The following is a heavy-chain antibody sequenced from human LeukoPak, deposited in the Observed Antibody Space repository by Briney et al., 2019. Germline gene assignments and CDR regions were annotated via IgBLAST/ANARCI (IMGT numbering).Heavy chain of an antibody. D-gene: IGHD3-16*02. CDR2: IYISGST. V-gene: IGHV4-4*07. CDR3: AREEIWGSYRATDY. CDR1: GGSISSYS. J-gene: IGHJ4*02. Sequence: PSETLSLTCTVSGGSISSYSWSWTRQPAGKGLEWIGRIYISGSTNYNPSLKSRVTMSVDTSKNQFSLSLSSVTAADTAVYFCAREEIWGSYRATDYWGQATLVTVSS.